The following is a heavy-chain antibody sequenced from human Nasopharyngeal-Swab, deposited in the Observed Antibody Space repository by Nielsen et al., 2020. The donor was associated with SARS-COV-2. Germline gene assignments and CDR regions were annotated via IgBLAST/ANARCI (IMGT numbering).Heavy chain of an antibody. Sequence: GESLKLSCAASGFTFSSYWMHWVRQAPGKGLVWVSRINSDGSSTSYADSVKGRFTISRDNAKNTLYLQMNSLRAEDTAVYYCASVSLNYYDSRLIAFDIWGQGTMVTVSS. CDR3: ASVSLNYYDSRLIAFDI. V-gene: IGHV3-74*01. D-gene: IGHD3-22*01. CDR1: GFTFSSYW. CDR2: INSDGSST. J-gene: IGHJ3*02.